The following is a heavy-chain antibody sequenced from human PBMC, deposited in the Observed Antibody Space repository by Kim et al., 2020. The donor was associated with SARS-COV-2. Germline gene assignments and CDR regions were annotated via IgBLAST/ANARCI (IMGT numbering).Heavy chain of an antibody. J-gene: IGHJ1*01. Sequence: SVKGRFTISRDNAKNTLYLQMNSLRPEDTAVYYCARAGDYDISGYYGFFHHLGQGALVTVSS. CDR3: ARAGDYDISGYYGFFHH. D-gene: IGHD3-22*01. V-gene: IGHV3-74*01.